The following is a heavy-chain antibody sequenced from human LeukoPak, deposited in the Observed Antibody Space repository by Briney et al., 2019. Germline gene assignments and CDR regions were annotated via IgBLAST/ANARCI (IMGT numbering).Heavy chain of an antibody. CDR3: ARDGRIAAGSMDV. V-gene: IGHV3-23*01. Sequence: HPGGPLRLSCTAPGFTFKLSAMTWVRQAPGKGLEWVSAIGGTGDSTYYADSVKGRFTISRDNSKNTLYLQMNSLRAEDTAVYYCARDGRIAAGSMDVWGKGTTVTVSS. CDR2: IGGTGDST. J-gene: IGHJ6*03. D-gene: IGHD6-13*01. CDR1: GFTFKLSA.